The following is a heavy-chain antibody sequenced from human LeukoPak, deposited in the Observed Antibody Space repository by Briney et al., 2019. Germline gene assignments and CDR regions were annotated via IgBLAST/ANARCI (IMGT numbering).Heavy chain of an antibody. CDR3: ARVGYYDFWSGLIPHTYYMDV. Sequence: GGSLRLSCAASGFIFNSHSMSWVRQAPGKGLEWLSYISTTNTIYYADSVKGRFTVSRDNAKNSLFLQMNSLRAEDTAIYYCARVGYYDFWSGLIPHTYYMDVWGKGTTVTVSS. J-gene: IGHJ6*03. D-gene: IGHD3-3*01. CDR1: GFIFNSHS. V-gene: IGHV3-48*01. CDR2: ISTTNTI.